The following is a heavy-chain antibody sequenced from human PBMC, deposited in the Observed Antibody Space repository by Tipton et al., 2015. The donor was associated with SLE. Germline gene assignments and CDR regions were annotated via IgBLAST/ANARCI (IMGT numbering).Heavy chain of an antibody. V-gene: IGHV4-34*01. CDR1: GGSFSGYY. CDR2: INDSGRT. D-gene: IGHD1-26*01. J-gene: IGHJ6*02. CDR3: ARGPLGSYCLNV. Sequence: TLSLTCAVFGGSFSGYYWNWIRQPPGKGLEWIGEINDSGRTNYNPSPQSRVTISVDTSKNQFSLKLSSVTAADTAVYYCARGPLGSYCLNVWGQGTTVTVSS.